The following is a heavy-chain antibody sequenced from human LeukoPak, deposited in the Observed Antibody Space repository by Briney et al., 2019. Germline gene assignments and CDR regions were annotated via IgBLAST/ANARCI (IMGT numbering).Heavy chain of an antibody. CDR1: GYSFTNYW. V-gene: IGHV5-51*01. CDR3: ARSGRLGYCSGGSCFRWDY. J-gene: IGHJ4*02. CDR2: IYPDDSDT. D-gene: IGHD2-15*01. Sequence: GESLKISCKVSGYSFTNYWIGWVRQMPGKGLEWMGLIYPDDSDTKYSPSFQGQVTISADKSISTAYLQWSSLKASDTAMYYCARSGRLGYCSGGSCFRWDYWGQGTLVTVSS.